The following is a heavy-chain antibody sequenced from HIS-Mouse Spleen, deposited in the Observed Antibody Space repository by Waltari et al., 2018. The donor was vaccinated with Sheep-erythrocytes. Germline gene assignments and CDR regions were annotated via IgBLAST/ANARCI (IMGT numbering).Heavy chain of an antibody. CDR3: TTIRDY. V-gene: IGHV3-15*01. CDR2: IKRKTESGTT. Sequence: EVQLVESGGGLVKPGGSLRLSCAASGFTFSNAWMSWVRQAPGRGLEGVGLIKRKTESGTTDYAAPVKGRFTISRDDSKNTLYLQMNSLKTEDTAVYYCTTIRDYWGQGTLVTVSS. CDR1: GFTFSNAW. J-gene: IGHJ4*02.